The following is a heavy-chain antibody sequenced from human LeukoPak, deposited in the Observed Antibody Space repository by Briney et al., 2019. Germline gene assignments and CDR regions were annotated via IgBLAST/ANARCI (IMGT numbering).Heavy chain of an antibody. D-gene: IGHD6-19*01. CDR1: GFTFSTYH. CDR2: ISYDGSNK. CDR3: ARSGAAVAGFDY. J-gene: IGHJ4*02. V-gene: IGHV3-30-3*01. Sequence: GGSLRLSCAASGFTFSTYHTHWVRQAPGKGLEWVALISYDGSNKYYADSVKGRFTISRDNSKNTVYLQMNSLRPEDTAVYYCARSGAAVAGFDYWGQGTLVTVSS.